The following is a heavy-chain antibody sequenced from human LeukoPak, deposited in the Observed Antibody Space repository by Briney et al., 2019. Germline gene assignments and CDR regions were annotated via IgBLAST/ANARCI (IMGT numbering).Heavy chain of an antibody. CDR3: ARDWYCSSSICYTDRNWFDP. D-gene: IGHD2-2*02. Sequence: GGSLRLSCAASGFTFSDYYMSYIRQAPGKGLEWVSYISTTSTYTDYAESVRGRFTISRDNAKNLLYLQMNSLRPEDTAVYYCARDWYCSSSICYTDRNWFDPWGQGTLVTVSS. J-gene: IGHJ5*02. CDR1: GFTFSDYY. V-gene: IGHV3-11*05. CDR2: ISTTSTYT.